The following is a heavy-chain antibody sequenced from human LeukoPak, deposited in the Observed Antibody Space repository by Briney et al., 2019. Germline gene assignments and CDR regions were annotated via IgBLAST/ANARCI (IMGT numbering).Heavy chain of an antibody. J-gene: IGHJ4*02. CDR3: ASSIAAAGTSFDY. CDR1: GYSFTSYW. D-gene: IGHD6-13*01. V-gene: IGHV5-51*01. Sequence: GESLKIACKGSGYSFTSYWIGWVRQMPGKGLEWMGIIYPGDSDTRYSPSFQGQVTISADKSISTAYLQWSSLKASDTAMYYCASSIAAAGTSFDYWGQGTLVTVSS. CDR2: IYPGDSDT.